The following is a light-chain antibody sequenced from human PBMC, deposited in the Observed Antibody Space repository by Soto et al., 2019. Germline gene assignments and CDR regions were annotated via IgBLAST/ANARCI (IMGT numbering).Light chain of an antibody. J-gene: IGKJ2*01. CDR1: QSVSSSY. CDR2: GAS. CDR3: QQYGISPPYT. V-gene: IGKV3-20*01. Sequence: EIVLTQSPGTLSLSPGERATLSCRASQSVSSSYLAWYQQKPGQAPRLLIYGASSRTTGIPDRFSGSGSGTDFTLTISRLEPDDPAVYYCQQYGISPPYTFGQGTKLEIK.